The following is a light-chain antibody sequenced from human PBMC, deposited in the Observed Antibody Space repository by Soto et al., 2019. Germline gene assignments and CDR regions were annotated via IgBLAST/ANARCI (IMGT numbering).Light chain of an antibody. V-gene: IGLV2-14*01. Sequence: QSALTQPASVSGSPGQSITISCTGTSSDVGAYNSVSWYQLHPGKAPKVMIFDVSNRPSGVSNRFSGSKSGNTASLTISGLQAEDEADYFCCSYTSSSTLLFGGGTMVTVL. CDR1: SSDVGAYNS. CDR3: CSYTSSSTLL. J-gene: IGLJ2*01. CDR2: DVS.